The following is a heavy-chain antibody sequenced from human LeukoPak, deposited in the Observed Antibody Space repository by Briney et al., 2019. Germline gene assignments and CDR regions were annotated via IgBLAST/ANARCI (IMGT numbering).Heavy chain of an antibody. CDR1: GYTFTNYD. J-gene: IGHJ6*02. Sequence: ASVKVSCKASGYTFTNYDINWVRQATGQGLEWMGWMGSNSGDTGYAQKFQGRVTITADESTSTAYMELSSLRSEDTAVYYCARDDRGCSGGSCYSLSYYYYGMDVWGQGTTVTVSS. CDR3: ARDDRGCSGGSCYSLSYYYYGMDV. V-gene: IGHV1-8*01. CDR2: MGSNSGDT. D-gene: IGHD2-15*01.